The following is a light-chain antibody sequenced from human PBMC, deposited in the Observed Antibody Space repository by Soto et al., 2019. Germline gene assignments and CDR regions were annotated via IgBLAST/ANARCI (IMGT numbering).Light chain of an antibody. Sequence: EIVLTQSRGTVSLSPGESAALSCRASQSISRSDLAWYQHRPGQSPRLLIYATSSRATGIPDRFTGGGAGTGFSLTISRLEPEDSAVYYCQQYGSSPTFGGGTKVDIK. CDR3: QQYGSSPT. CDR2: ATS. CDR1: QSISRSD. V-gene: IGKV3-20*01. J-gene: IGKJ4*01.